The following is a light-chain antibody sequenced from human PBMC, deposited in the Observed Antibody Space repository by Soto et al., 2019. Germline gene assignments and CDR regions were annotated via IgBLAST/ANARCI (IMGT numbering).Light chain of an antibody. CDR2: DTS. J-gene: IGKJ4*01. CDR1: QSVIHY. V-gene: IGKV3-11*01. Sequence: EIVLTQSPATLSLSPGERATLSCRASQSVIHYLAWYQQKPGQAPRLLIYDTSNRATGIPARFSGSGSGTDFTLIISSLEPEDFAVYYCQERANWPLTFGGGTKVEIK. CDR3: QERANWPLT.